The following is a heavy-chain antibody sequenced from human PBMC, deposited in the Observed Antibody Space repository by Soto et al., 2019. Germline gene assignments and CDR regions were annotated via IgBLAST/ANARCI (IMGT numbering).Heavy chain of an antibody. D-gene: IGHD2-21*02. Sequence: EVQLVESGGGLVQPGGSLRLSCAASGFTFSSYSMNWVRQAPGKGLEWVSYISSSSSTIYYADSVKGRFTISRDNAKNALYLQMNSLRAEDTAVYYCAREEGRYCGGDCYSDYWGQGTLVTVSS. CDR2: ISSSSSTI. CDR1: GFTFSSYS. J-gene: IGHJ4*02. V-gene: IGHV3-48*01. CDR3: AREEGRYCGGDCYSDY.